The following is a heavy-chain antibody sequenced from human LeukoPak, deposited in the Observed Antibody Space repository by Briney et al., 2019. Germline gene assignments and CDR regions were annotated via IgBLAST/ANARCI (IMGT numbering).Heavy chain of an antibody. D-gene: IGHD6-19*01. V-gene: IGHV5-51*01. CDR2: IYRGSSGT. CDR3: ATNSGYSSGWYYFDC. CDR1: GDSFTSYW. J-gene: IGHJ4*02. Sequence: GEALKIFCWGSGDSFTSYWIVCLLQMPGRGLLGMVIIYRGSSGTRYSPSSQGEVTISADTSISTAYLQWRSLKASDTAMYYCATNSGYSSGWYYFDCWSQGTLVTVSS.